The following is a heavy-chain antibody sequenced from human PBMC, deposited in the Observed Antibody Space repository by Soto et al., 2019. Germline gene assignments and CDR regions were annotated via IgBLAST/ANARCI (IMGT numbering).Heavy chain of an antibody. D-gene: IGHD3-16*01. CDR3: ARGLGGRMDD. CDR1: GTIFSSYT. CDR2: IIPILGET. J-gene: IGHJ6*02. V-gene: IGHV1-69*08. Sequence: QVQLVQSGAEVKKPGSSVRVSCKASGTIFSSYTISWVRQAPGQGLEWMGRIIPILGETNSAQKFQDRVTLTADKSTNRAYMELNSLRLEDPAVYYCARGLGGRMDDWGQGTTVTVSS.